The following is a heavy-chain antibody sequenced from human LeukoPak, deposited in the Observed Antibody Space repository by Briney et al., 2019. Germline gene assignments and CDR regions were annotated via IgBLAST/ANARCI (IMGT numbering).Heavy chain of an antibody. V-gene: IGHV4-59*01. J-gene: IGHJ6*02. CDR2: IYYSGST. CDR3: ARDRTTVTTGGVFYYYGMDV. D-gene: IGHD4-17*01. Sequence: SETLSLTCAVYGGTFSGYHWSWIRHPPGKGLEWIGDIYYSGSTNYNPSLKSRVTISIDTSKNQFSLRLSSVTAADTAVYYCARDRTTVTTGGVFYYYGMDVWGQGTTVTVSS. CDR1: GGTFSGYH.